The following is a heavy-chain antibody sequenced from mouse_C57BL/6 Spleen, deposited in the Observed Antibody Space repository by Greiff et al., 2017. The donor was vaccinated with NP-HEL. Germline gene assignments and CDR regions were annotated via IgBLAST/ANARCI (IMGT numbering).Heavy chain of an antibody. CDR1: GFTFSSYA. J-gene: IGHJ3*01. Sequence: EVKLMESGGGLVKPGGSLKLSCAASGFTFSSYAMSWVRQTPEKRLEWVATISDGGSYTYYPDNVKGRFTISRDNAKNKLYLQMSHLKSEDTAMYYCARPYYYGSSPFAYWGQGTLVTVSA. D-gene: IGHD1-1*01. CDR3: ARPYYYGSSPFAY. V-gene: IGHV5-4*03. CDR2: ISDGGSYT.